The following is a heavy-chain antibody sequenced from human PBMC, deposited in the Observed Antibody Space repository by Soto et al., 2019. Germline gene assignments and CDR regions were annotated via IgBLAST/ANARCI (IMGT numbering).Heavy chain of an antibody. J-gene: IGHJ6*02. D-gene: IGHD2-21*01. CDR3: ARERFQVISDGMDV. V-gene: IGHV1-2*02. Sequence: ASVKASCKASGYTFTGYYVHWVREAPGQGLEWMGWINPETGGTSYAQKFQGRVTLSRDTSINTAYLELSSLRFDDAAVYFCARERFQVISDGMDVWGQGTTVTVSS. CDR2: INPETGGT. CDR1: GYTFTGYY.